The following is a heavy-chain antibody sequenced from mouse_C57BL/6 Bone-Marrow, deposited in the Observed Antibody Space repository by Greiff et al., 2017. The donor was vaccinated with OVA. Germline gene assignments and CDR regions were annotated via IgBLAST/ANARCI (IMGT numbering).Heavy chain of an antibody. V-gene: IGHV7-1*01. D-gene: IGHD2-1*01. J-gene: IGHJ3*01. CDR1: GFTFSDFY. CDR2: SRSKANDYTT. CDR3: ASEGKGAWFAY. Sequence: EVQVVESGGGLVQSGRSLRLSCATSGFTFSDFYMEWVRQAPGKGLEWIAASRSKANDYTTEYSASVKGRFIISRDTSQSILYLQMNAPRAEYTAIYCCASEGKGAWFAYWGQGTLVTVSA.